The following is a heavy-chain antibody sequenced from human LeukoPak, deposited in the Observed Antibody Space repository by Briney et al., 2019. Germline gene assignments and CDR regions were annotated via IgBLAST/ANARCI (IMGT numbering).Heavy chain of an antibody. J-gene: IGHJ6*02. D-gene: IGHD1-26*01. CDR2: IYYGGNT. CDR1: GGSISYYY. V-gene: IGHV4-59*01. CDR3: ARSYSETGYYYYGLDV. Sequence: PSETLSLTCTVSGGSISYYYWSWIRQPPGKGLEWIGYIYYGGNTKYNPSLKSRLTISLDTSKNQFSLNLSSVTAADTAVYYCARSYSETGYYYYGLDVWGQGTTVTVSS.